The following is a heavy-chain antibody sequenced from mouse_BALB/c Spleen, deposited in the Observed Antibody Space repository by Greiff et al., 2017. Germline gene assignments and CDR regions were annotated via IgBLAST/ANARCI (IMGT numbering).Heavy chain of an antibody. V-gene: IGHV5-12-2*01. J-gene: IGHJ2*01. CDR2: ISNGGGST. D-gene: IGHD1-1*01. CDR3: ARYGSSYFDY. CDR1: GFTFSSYT. Sequence: EVQVVESGGGLVQPGGSLKLSCAASGFTFSSYTMSWVRQTPEKRLEWVAYISNGGGSTYYPDTVKGRFTISRDNAKNTLYLQMSSLKSEDTAMYYCARYGSSYFDYWGQGTTLTVSS.